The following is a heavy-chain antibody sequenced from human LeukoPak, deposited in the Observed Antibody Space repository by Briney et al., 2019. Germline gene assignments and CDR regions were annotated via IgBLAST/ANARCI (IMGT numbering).Heavy chain of an antibody. CDR1: GGTFSSYA. CDR2: IIPIFGTA. CDR3: ARRHYDSSGYYYVWDY. V-gene: IGHV1-69*13. J-gene: IGHJ4*02. D-gene: IGHD3-22*01. Sequence: SVKVSCKASGGTFSSYAISWVRQAPGQGLEWMGGIIPIFGTANYAQKFQGRVTITADESTSTAYMELSSLRSEDTAVYYCARRHYDSSGYYYVWDYWGQGTLVTVSS.